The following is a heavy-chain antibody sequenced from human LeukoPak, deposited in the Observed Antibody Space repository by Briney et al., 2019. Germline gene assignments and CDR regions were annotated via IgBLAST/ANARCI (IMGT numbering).Heavy chain of an antibody. CDR2: IYYSGST. CDR3: SRNFRGGHGLPYYFDY. V-gene: IGHV4-59*12. Sequence: SETLSLTCTVSGGSISSYYWSWIRQPPGKGLEWIGYIYYSGSTNYNPSLKSRVTISVDTSKNQFSLKLTSVTAADTAVYYCSRNFRGGHGLPYYFDYWGQGTLVTVSS. J-gene: IGHJ4*02. D-gene: IGHD1-26*01. CDR1: GGSISSYY.